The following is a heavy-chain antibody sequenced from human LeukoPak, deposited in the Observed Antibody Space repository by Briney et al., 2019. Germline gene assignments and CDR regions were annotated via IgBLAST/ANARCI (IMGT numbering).Heavy chain of an antibody. V-gene: IGHV1-2*02. D-gene: IGHD1-26*01. CDR1: GYTFTGYF. CDR3: ARGWDLHAYSLYYYYYMDV. CDR2: INPVSGDT. Sequence: GASVKVSCKASGYTFTGYFMHWVRQAPGQGLEWMGWINPVSGDTHYAQKFQARVTMTRDTSISTGYMELSRLRSDDTAVYYCARGWDLHAYSLYYYYYMDVWGKGTTVTVSS. J-gene: IGHJ6*03.